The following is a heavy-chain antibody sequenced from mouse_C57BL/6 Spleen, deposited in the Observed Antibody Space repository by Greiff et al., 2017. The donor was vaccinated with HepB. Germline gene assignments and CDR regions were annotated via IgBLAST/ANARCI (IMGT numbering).Heavy chain of an antibody. CDR2: INPYNGDT. CDR1: GYSFTGYF. Sequence: EVKVVESGPELVKPGDSVKISCKASGYSFTGYFMNWVMQSHGKSLEWIGRINPYNGDTFYNQKFKGKATLTVDKSSSTAHMELRSLTSEDSAVYYCARGGGYAMDYWGQGTSVTVSS. CDR3: ARGGGYAMDY. J-gene: IGHJ4*01. V-gene: IGHV1-20*01.